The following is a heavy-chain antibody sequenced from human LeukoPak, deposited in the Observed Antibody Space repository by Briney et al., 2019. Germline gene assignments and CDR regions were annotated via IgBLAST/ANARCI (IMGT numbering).Heavy chain of an antibody. V-gene: IGHV3-13*01. CDR2: IGTAGDT. Sequence: GGSLRLSCAASGFTFSSYDMHWVRQATGKGLEWVSAIGTAGDTYYPGSVKGRFTISRENAKNSLYLQMNSLRAGDTAVYYCARSRRYGGLMRPRPEMAEGFGYFDLWGRGTLVTVSS. CDR1: GFTFSSYD. J-gene: IGHJ2*01. D-gene: IGHD5-24*01. CDR3: ARSRRYGGLMRPRPEMAEGFGYFDL.